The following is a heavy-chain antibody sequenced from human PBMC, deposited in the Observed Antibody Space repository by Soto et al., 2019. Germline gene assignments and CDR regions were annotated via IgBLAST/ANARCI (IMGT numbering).Heavy chain of an antibody. CDR2: IYHSGST. Sequence: SETLSLTCAVSGGSISSSNWWSWVRRPPGKGLEWIGEIYHSGSTNYNPSLKSRVTISVDKSKNQFSLKLSSVTAADTAVYYCARGFWSPKPEVHFDYWGQGTLVTVS. CDR3: ARGFWSPKPEVHFDY. J-gene: IGHJ4*02. V-gene: IGHV4-4*02. D-gene: IGHD3-3*01. CDR1: GGSISSSNW.